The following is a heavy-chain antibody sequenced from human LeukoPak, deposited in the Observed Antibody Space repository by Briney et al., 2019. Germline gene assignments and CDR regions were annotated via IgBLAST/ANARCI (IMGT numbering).Heavy chain of an antibody. V-gene: IGHV3-30*03. Sequence: GRSLRLSCAASGFTFSSYGMHWVRQAPGKGLEWVAVIPYDGSNKYYTDSVKGRFTISRGNSKNTLYLQMNSLRAEDTAVYYCARDNPRYYGMDVWGQGTTVTVSS. CDR1: GFTFSSYG. CDR3: ARDNPRYYGMDV. CDR2: IPYDGSNK. J-gene: IGHJ6*02.